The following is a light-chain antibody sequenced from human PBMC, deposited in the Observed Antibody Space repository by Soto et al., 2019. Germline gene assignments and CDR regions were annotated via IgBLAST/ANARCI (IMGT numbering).Light chain of an antibody. V-gene: IGKV3-20*01. CDR1: QRVGSRF. Sequence: EIVLWQSPGTLSLSPGETATLSCRASQRVGSRFLAWYQQKPGQAPRLLIYGASNRATGIPDRFSGSGSGTEFTLSISRLEPEDFAVYHCQQYGSLSWTFGQGTKVDIK. CDR2: GAS. CDR3: QQYGSLSWT. J-gene: IGKJ1*01.